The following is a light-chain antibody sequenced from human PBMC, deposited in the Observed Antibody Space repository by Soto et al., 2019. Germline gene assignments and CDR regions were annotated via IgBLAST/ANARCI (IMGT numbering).Light chain of an antibody. Sequence: EIVLTQSPGTLSLSPGERATLSCRASQSVSSNYLAWYRRKPGQAPRLLIYGASSRATGIPDRFSGSGSGTDFTLTITRLEPEDFAVYYCQQYSSSPPTFGPGTRVEIK. CDR2: GAS. J-gene: IGKJ1*01. CDR1: QSVSSNY. CDR3: QQYSSSPPT. V-gene: IGKV3-20*01.